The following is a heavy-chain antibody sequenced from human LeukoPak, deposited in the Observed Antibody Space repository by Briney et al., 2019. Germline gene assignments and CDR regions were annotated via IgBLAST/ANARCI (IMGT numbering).Heavy chain of an antibody. CDR3: ATLVSTRYYFDY. CDR2: IYTSGST. CDR1: GGSISSYH. D-gene: IGHD5/OR15-5a*01. J-gene: IGHJ4*02. Sequence: SETLSLTCTVSGGSISSYHWSWIRQPAGKGLEWIGRIYTSGSTNYNPSLKSRVTMSVDTSKNQFSLRLTSVTAADTAVYFCATLVSTRYYFDYWGQGTLVTVSS. V-gene: IGHV4-4*07.